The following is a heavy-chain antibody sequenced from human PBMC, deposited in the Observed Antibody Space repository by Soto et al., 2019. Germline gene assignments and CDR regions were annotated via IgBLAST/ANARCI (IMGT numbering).Heavy chain of an antibody. CDR3: ARGRVAGLLRDS. V-gene: IGHV4-31*03. Sequence: QVQLQESGPGLVKPSQTLSLTCTVSGGSISSEGYYCTWIRQHPVKGLEWIGYIYSSGNTYSNPSLKSRVSISMDTSRNEFSLKLTSLSAADTAIYFCARGRVAGLLRDSWGQGTMVTVSS. J-gene: IGHJ5*01. CDR2: IYSSGNT. CDR1: GGSISSEGYY.